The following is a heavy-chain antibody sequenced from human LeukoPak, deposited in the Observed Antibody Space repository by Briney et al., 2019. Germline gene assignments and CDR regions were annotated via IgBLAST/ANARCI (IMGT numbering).Heavy chain of an antibody. CDR1: GGSISSYY. CDR3: ARFLGDSSGYYYGWFDP. CDR2: IYYSGST. Sequence: SETLSLTCTVSGGSISSYYWSWIRQPPGKGLEWIGYIYYSGSTNYNPSLKSRVTTSVDTSTNQFSLKLSSVTAADTAVYYCARFLGDSSGYYYGWFDPWGQGTLVTVSS. V-gene: IGHV4-59*01. D-gene: IGHD3-22*01. J-gene: IGHJ5*02.